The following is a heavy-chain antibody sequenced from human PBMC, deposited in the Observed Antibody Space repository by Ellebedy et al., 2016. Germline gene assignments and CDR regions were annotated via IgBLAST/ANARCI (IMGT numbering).Heavy chain of an antibody. CDR3: ARESGGYYYGMDV. CDR2: IYYSGST. CDR1: GGSISSYY. V-gene: IGHV4-59*12. J-gene: IGHJ6*02. Sequence: SETLSLXXTVSGGSISSYYWSWIRQPPGKGLEWIGYIYYSGSTYYNPSLKSRVTISVDTSKNQFSLKLSSVTAADTAVYYCARESGGYYYGMDVWGQGTTVTVSS. D-gene: IGHD1-26*01.